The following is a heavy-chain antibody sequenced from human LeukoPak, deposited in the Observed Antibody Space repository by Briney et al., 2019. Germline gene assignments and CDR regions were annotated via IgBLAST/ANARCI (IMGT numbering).Heavy chain of an antibody. CDR3: ASDNYYDSSGYHNYFDY. D-gene: IGHD3-22*01. J-gene: IGHJ4*02. V-gene: IGHV1-69*13. CDR2: IIPIFGTA. Sequence: SVKVSCKASGGTFSSYAISWVRQALGQGLEWMGGIIPIFGTANYAQKFQGRVTITADESTSTAYMELSSLRSEDTAVYYCASDNYYDSSGYHNYFDYWGQGTLVTVSS. CDR1: GGTFSSYA.